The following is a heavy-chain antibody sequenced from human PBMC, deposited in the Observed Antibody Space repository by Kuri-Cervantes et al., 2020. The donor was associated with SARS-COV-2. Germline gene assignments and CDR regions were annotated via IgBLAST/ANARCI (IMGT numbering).Heavy chain of an antibody. CDR1: GFTFSSYA. CDR2: ISYDGSKK. V-gene: IGHV3-30*04. D-gene: IGHD5-18*01. Sequence: GESLKISCAASGFTFSSYAMHWVRQAPGKGLEWVAVISYDGSKKYYAESVKGRFTISRDNSKNTMYLQMNSLRAEDTAVYYCARDPDITMPPDAFDIWGHGTMVTVSS. J-gene: IGHJ3*02. CDR3: ARDPDITMPPDAFDI.